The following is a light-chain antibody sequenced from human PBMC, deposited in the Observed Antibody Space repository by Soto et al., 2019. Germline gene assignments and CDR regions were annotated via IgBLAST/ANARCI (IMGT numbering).Light chain of an antibody. J-gene: IGKJ4*01. Sequence: DIVMTQSPDSLAVSLGERATINCKSSQSILYSSNNKNYLIWYQQKPGQPPKLLLYWASTRESGVPDRFSGSGSGKDFTLTISSLPAEDVAVYYCQKYYNTPLTFGGGTKVEIK. CDR3: QKYYNTPLT. CDR2: WAS. V-gene: IGKV4-1*01. CDR1: QSILYSSNNKNY.